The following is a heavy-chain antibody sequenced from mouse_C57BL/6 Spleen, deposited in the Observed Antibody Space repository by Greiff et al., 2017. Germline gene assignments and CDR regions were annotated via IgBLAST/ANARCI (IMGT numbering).Heavy chain of an antibody. D-gene: IGHD1-1*01. CDR3: ARFITTVVATGRAMDY. V-gene: IGHV1-64*01. CDR1: GYTFTSYW. CDR2: IHPNSGST. J-gene: IGHJ4*01. Sequence: QVQLQQPGAELVKPGASVKLSCKASGYTFTSYWMHWVKQRPGQGLEWIGMIHPNSGSTNYNEKFKSKATLTVDKSSSTAYMQLSSLTSEDSAVYYCARFITTVVATGRAMDYWGQGTSVTVSS.